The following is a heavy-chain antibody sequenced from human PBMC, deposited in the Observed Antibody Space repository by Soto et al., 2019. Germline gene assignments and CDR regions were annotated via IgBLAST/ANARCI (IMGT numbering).Heavy chain of an antibody. CDR3: TRLGSGWYYDY. Sequence: EVQLVESGGGLVQPGGSLKLSCAASGFTFSGSTMHWVRQASGKGLEWVGRIRSKVNSYATAYVASVKGRFTISRDDSTNTAYLQMNSLKTEDTAVYYCTRLGSGWYYDYWGQGTLVTVSS. CDR1: GFTFSGST. V-gene: IGHV3-73*02. J-gene: IGHJ4*02. D-gene: IGHD6-19*01. CDR2: IRSKVNSYAT.